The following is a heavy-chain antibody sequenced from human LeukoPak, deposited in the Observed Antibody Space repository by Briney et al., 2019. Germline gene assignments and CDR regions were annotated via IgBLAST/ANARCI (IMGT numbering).Heavy chain of an antibody. CDR3: ARPYSSSWYSAFDI. CDR1: GGSISSYY. CDR2: IYDSGST. D-gene: IGHD6-13*01. V-gene: IGHV4-59*08. Sequence: SETLSLTCTVSGGSISSYYWSWIRQPPGKGLEWIAYIYDSGSTNYNPSLKSRVAISVDTSKNQFSLKLRSETAADTAVYYCARPYSSSWYSAFDIWGQGTMVTVSS. J-gene: IGHJ3*02.